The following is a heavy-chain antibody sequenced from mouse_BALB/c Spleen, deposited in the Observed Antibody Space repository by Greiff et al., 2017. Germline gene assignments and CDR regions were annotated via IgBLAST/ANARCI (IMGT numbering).Heavy chain of an antibody. CDR1: GFAFSSYD. Sequence: EVQLVESGGGLVKPGGSLKLSCAASGFAFSSYDMSWVRQTPEKRLEWVAYISSGGGSTYYPDTVKGRFTISRDNAKNTLYLQMSSLKSEDTAMYYCARRDYGSSLFAYWGQGTLVTVSA. D-gene: IGHD1-1*01. V-gene: IGHV5-12-1*01. CDR3: ARRDYGSSLFAY. J-gene: IGHJ3*01. CDR2: ISSGGGST.